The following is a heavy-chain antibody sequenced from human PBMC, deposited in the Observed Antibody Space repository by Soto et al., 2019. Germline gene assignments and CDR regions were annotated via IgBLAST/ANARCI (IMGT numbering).Heavy chain of an antibody. CDR1: GFSLSTYA. CDR3: ARGDHNYVGGSYPN. J-gene: IGHJ4*02. D-gene: IGHD3-16*02. Sequence: QVQLVESGGGVGQPGRSLRLSCAASGFSLSTYAMHWVRQAPGAGLEWLAVISYDGSNEYYADSVKGRFTISRDNSKNTLFLQMNSRRAEDTAVYYCARGDHNYVGGSYPNWGQVTLVTVSA. CDR2: ISYDGSNE. V-gene: IGHV3-30-3*01.